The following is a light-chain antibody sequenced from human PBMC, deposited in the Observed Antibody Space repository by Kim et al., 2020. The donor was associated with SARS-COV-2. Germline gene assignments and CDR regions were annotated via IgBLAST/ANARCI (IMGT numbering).Light chain of an antibody. V-gene: IGKV1-39*01. CDR1: QSISSY. Sequence: DIQMTQSPSSLSASVGDRVTITCRASQSISSYLNWYQQKPGKAPKLLIYAASSLQSGVPSRFSGSGSGTDFTLTISSLQPEEFATYYCQQSYSTPPLTFGGGTKLEIK. CDR2: AAS. J-gene: IGKJ4*01. CDR3: QQSYSTPPLT.